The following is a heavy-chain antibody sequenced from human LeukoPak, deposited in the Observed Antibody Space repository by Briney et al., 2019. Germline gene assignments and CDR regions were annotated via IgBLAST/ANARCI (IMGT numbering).Heavy chain of an antibody. D-gene: IGHD6-19*01. Sequence: PGGSLRLSCAASGFTFSSYAMSWVRQAPGKGLEWVSAISGSGGSTYYADSVKGRFTISRDNAKNSLYLQMNSLRAEDTAVYYCARGLSSGWPFEYWGQGTLVTVSS. J-gene: IGHJ4*02. CDR3: ARGLSSGWPFEY. CDR1: GFTFSSYA. CDR2: ISGSGGST. V-gene: IGHV3-23*01.